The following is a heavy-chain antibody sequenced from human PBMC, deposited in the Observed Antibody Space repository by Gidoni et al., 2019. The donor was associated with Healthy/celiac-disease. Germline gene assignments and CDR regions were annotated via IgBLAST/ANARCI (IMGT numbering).Heavy chain of an antibody. CDR3: ARDMRDYYDSSGYSAFDY. V-gene: IGHV4-39*07. J-gene: IGHJ4*02. CDR1: GGSISSSSYY. D-gene: IGHD3-22*01. Sequence: QLQLQESGPGLVKPSETLSLTCTVSGGSISSSSYYWGWIRQPPGTGLEWIGSIYYSGSTYYNPSLKSRVTISVDTSKNQFSLKLSSVTAADTAVYYCARDMRDYYDSSGYSAFDYWGQGTLVTVSS. CDR2: IYYSGST.